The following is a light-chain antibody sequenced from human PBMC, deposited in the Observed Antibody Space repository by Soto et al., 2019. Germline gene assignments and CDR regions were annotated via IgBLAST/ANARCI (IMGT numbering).Light chain of an antibody. CDR2: GAS. V-gene: IGKV3-20*01. CDR1: QSVTSSY. Sequence: EIVLTQSPGTLFLSPGEASTLSCRASQSVTSSYLAWYQQKPGQDPRLLIYGASSRATGIPDRFSGSGSGTDFTLTISRLEPEEFAVYYCQQYGSSITFGQGTRLEIK. CDR3: QQYGSSIT. J-gene: IGKJ5*01.